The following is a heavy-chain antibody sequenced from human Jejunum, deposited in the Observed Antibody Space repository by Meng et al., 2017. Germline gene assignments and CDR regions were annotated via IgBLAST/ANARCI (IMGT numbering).Heavy chain of an antibody. CDR3: ERLSWGVTGNDY. V-gene: IGHV7-4-1*02. D-gene: IGHD6-19*01. CDR1: ANPVIRYS. CDR2: INTNTGNQ. Sequence: VQLVQCAFELKTPGVYVNVYCKAFANPVIRYSMDWVPQVPGQGLEWMGWINTNTGNQTYAQGFTGRFVFSLETSVNTAYLQISSLKAEDTAVYYCERLSWGVTGNDYWGQGTLVTVSS. J-gene: IGHJ4*02.